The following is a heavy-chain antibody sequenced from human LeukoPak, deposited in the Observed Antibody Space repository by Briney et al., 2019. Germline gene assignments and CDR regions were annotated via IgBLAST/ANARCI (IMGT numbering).Heavy chain of an antibody. V-gene: IGHV3-30*18. Sequence: GGSLRLPCAASGFTFSSYGMHWVRQAPGKGLEWVAVISYDGSNKYYADSVKGRFTISRDNSKNTLYLQMNSLRAEDTAVYYCAKGQLDPWGQGTLVTVSS. CDR3: AKGQLDP. CDR1: GFTFSSYG. CDR2: ISYDGSNK. J-gene: IGHJ5*02.